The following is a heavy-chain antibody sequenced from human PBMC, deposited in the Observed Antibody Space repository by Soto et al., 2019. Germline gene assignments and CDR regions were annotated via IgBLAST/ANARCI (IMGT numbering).Heavy chain of an antibody. J-gene: IGHJ4*02. CDR2: INHSGST. Sequence: SETLSLTCAVYGGSFSGYYWTWIRQPPGTGLEWIGEINHSGSTNYNPSLKSRVAISLDTSNNQFSLKLSSVTAADTAVYYCARHDGVGGNYSNHFDCWGQGALVTVSS. CDR1: GGSFSGYY. CDR3: ARHDGVGGNYSNHFDC. D-gene: IGHD1-26*01. V-gene: IGHV4-34*01.